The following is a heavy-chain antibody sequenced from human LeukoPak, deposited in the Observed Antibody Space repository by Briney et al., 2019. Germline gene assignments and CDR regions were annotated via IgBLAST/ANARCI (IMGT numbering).Heavy chain of an antibody. Sequence: TGGCLRLSCAASGFSFSNFGMHWVRQAPGKGLEWVAVISYDGSNKYFADSVKGRFTISRDNSKNTLYLQMNSLRAEDTAVYYCATQDGYDNNGHYGYWGQGTLVTVSS. V-gene: IGHV3-30*03. CDR3: ATQDGYDNNGHYGY. CDR1: GFSFSNFG. CDR2: ISYDGSNK. J-gene: IGHJ4*02. D-gene: IGHD3-22*01.